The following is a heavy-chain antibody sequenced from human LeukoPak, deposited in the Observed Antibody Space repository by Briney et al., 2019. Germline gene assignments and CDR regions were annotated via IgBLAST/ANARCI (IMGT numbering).Heavy chain of an antibody. J-gene: IGHJ4*02. CDR3: APGGCSGGSCYSS. Sequence: GGSLRLSCAASGFTFSSYGMHWVRQAPGKGLEWVAVIWYDGSNKYYADSVKGRFTISRDNCKNTLYLQMNSLRAEDTAVYYCAPGGCSGGSCYSSWGQGTLVTVSS. CDR1: GFTFSSYG. D-gene: IGHD2-15*01. CDR2: IWYDGSNK. V-gene: IGHV3-33*01.